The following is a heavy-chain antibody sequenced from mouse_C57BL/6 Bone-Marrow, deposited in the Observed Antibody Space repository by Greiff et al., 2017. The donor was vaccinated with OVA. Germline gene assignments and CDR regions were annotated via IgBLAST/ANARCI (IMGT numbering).Heavy chain of an antibody. CDR1: GFTFSSYA. J-gene: IGHJ2*01. V-gene: IGHV5-9-1*02. D-gene: IGHD3-3*01. CDR3: TRDRAGLPVFDY. CDR2: ISSGGDYI. Sequence: EVQLQESGEGLVKPGGSLKLSCAASGFTFSSYAMSWVRQTPEKRLEWVAYISSGGDYIYYADTVKGRFTISRDNARNTLYLQMSSLKSEDTAMYYCTRDRAGLPVFDYWGQGTTLTVSS.